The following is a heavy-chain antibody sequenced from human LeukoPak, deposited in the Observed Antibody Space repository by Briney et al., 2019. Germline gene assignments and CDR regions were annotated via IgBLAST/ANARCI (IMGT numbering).Heavy chain of an antibody. CDR3: AREGRVSGYDFDC. CDR2: INSDGSSI. D-gene: IGHD5-12*01. Sequence: GGSLRLSCAASGFTFSSYWMHWVRQTPGKGLVWVSRINSDGSSITYADSVKGRLTISRDNAKNTLYLQMNSLRVEDTAVYYCAREGRVSGYDFDCWGQGTLVTVSS. J-gene: IGHJ4*02. V-gene: IGHV3-74*03. CDR1: GFTFSSYW.